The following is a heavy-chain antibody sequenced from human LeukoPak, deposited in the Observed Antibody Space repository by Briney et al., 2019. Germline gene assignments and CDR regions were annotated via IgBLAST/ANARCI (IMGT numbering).Heavy chain of an antibody. D-gene: IGHD6-13*01. CDR3: AKVLAAAWGPSTLTDWFDP. J-gene: IGHJ5*02. CDR2: ISYDGSNK. Sequence: GRSLRLSCAASGFTFSSYGMHWVRQAPGKGLEWVAVISYDGSNKYYADSVKGRFTISRDNSKNTLYLQMYSLRAEDTAVYYCAKVLAAAWGPSTLTDWFDPWGQGTLVSVSS. V-gene: IGHV3-30*18. CDR1: GFTFSSYG.